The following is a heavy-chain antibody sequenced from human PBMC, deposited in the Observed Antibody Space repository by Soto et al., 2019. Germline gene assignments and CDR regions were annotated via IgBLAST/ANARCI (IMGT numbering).Heavy chain of an antibody. V-gene: IGHV3-15*01. CDR2: IKSKTDGGTT. CDR1: GFTFSNAW. J-gene: IGHJ6*03. D-gene: IGHD4-17*01. CDR3: TTDFGMVRDYGDYEGYDYYYMDV. Sequence: GGSLRLSCAASGFTFSNAWMSWVRQAPGKGLEWVGRIKSKTDGGTTDYAAPVKGRFTISRDDSKNTLYLQMNSLKTEDTAVYYCTTDFGMVRDYGDYEGYDYYYMDVWGKGTTVTVSS.